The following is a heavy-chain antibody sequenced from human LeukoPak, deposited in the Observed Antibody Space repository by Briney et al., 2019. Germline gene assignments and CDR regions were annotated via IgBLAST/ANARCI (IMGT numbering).Heavy chain of an antibody. J-gene: IGHJ3*02. CDR2: IYHSGST. D-gene: IGHD1-1*01. V-gene: IGHV4-30-2*01. CDR1: GGSISSGGYY. CDR3: ARENWNDQTPDAFDI. Sequence: SQTLSLACTVSGGSISSGGYYWSWIRQPPGKGLEWIGYIYHSGSTYYNPSLKSRVTISVDRSKNQFSLKLSSVTAADTAVYYCARENWNDQTPDAFDIWGQGTMVTVSS.